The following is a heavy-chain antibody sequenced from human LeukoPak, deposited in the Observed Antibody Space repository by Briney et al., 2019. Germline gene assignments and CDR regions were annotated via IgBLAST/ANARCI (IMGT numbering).Heavy chain of an antibody. CDR2: INPSGHST. D-gene: IGHD1-14*01. V-gene: IGHV1-46*03. CDR1: GNTFTSSY. J-gene: IGHJ3*02. CDR3: ARNQGPLRGAFDI. Sequence: ASVKVSCKASGNTFTSSYLHWVRQAPGQGLEWMGIINPSGHSTSYAQKFQGRVTMTRDTSTCTVYMKLSSLRSEDAAVYYCARNQGPLRGAFDIWGQGAMVTVSS.